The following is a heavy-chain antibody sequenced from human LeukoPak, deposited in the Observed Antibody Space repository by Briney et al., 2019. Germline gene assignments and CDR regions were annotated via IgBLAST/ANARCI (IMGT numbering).Heavy chain of an antibody. CDR1: GFTFSSYS. J-gene: IGHJ4*02. V-gene: IGHV3-23*01. D-gene: IGHD3-10*01. CDR3: AKPRDYYGPFAY. CDR2: ISGNGGTT. Sequence: GGSLRLSCAASGFTFSSYSMSWVRQAPGKGLEWVSAISGNGGTTYYADSVKGRFTISRDNSKNTLYLQMNSLRAEDTAVYYCAKPRDYYGPFAYWGQGTLVTVSS.